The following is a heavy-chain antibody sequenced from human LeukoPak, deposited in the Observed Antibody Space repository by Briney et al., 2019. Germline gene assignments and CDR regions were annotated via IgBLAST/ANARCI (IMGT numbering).Heavy chain of an antibody. Sequence: SVKVSCKASGGTFSSYAISWLRQAAGQGLEWMGGIIPIFGTANYAQKFQGRVTITAYKSTSTAYMELSSLRSEDTAVYYCARDLGYCSSTSCPGGFDYWGQGTLGTVSS. D-gene: IGHD2-2*01. CDR3: ARDLGYCSSTSCPGGFDY. J-gene: IGHJ4*02. CDR2: IIPIFGTA. V-gene: IGHV1-69*06. CDR1: GGTFSSYA.